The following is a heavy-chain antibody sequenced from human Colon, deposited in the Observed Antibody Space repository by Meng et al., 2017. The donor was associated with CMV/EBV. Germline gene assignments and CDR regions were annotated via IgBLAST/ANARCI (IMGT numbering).Heavy chain of an antibody. V-gene: IGHV1-2*02. Sequence: ASVKVSCKASGYTFTGYYIHWVRQAPGQGLEWMGWINPNSGGTNYAQKFQGRVTMTRDTSISTVYMELISLRSDDTAVYFCARARFDWNDGWFDPWGQGTLVTVSS. CDR2: INPNSGGT. J-gene: IGHJ5*02. CDR1: GYTFTGYY. CDR3: ARARFDWNDGWFDP. D-gene: IGHD1-1*01.